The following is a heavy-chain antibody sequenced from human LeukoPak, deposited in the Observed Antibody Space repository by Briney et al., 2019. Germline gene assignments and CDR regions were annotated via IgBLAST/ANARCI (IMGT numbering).Heavy chain of an antibody. Sequence: PGGSLRLSCAASGFTFDDYAMHWVRQAPGKGLEWVSLISGDGGSTYYADSVKGRFTISRDNSKNSLYLQMNSLRAEDTAVYYCARDRGWYHADSWGQGTLVTVSS. D-gene: IGHD6-19*01. V-gene: IGHV3-43*02. CDR1: GFTFDDYA. CDR3: ARDRGWYHADS. J-gene: IGHJ4*02. CDR2: ISGDGGST.